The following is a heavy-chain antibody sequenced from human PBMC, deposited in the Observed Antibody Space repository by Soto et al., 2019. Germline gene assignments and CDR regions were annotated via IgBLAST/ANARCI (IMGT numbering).Heavy chain of an antibody. CDR1: GGSISRYY. J-gene: IGHJ6*02. Sequence: SETLFLTCTVSGGSISRYYWSWIREPREEGLEWIGYIYYSGSTNYNPSLKSRVTISVHTSKTQFSLKLRSVTAADTAVYYCARDSRLPAPGRRHYYYYTMDVWGQGTTVTVSS. D-gene: IGHD6-13*01. CDR3: ARDSRLPAPGRRHYYYYTMDV. V-gene: IGHV4-59*01. CDR2: IYYSGST.